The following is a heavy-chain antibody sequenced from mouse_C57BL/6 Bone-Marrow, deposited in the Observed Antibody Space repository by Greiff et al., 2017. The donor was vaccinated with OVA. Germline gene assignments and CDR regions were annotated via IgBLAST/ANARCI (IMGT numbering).Heavy chain of an antibody. D-gene: IGHD1-1*01. J-gene: IGHJ1*03. CDR1: GFNIKDYY. Sequence: EVQLQQSGAELVKPGASVKLSCTASGFNIKDYYMHWVKQRTEQGLEWIGRIDPEDGETKYAPQFQGKATITADTSSNTAYLQLSSLTSEDTAVYYCAFYYGSTYFDVWGTGTTVTVSS. CDR3: AFYYGSTYFDV. V-gene: IGHV14-2*01. CDR2: IDPEDGET.